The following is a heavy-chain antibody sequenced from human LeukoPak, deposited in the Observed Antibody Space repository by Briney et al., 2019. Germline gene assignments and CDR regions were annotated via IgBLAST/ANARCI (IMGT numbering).Heavy chain of an antibody. CDR2: ISAYNGST. J-gene: IGHJ6*02. V-gene: IGHV1-18*01. CDR1: DFSFTSYG. D-gene: IGHD2-15*01. Sequence: ASVKVSCKASDFSFTSYGMSWVRQAPGQGLEWMGWISAYNGSTKYAQKLQGRVTMTTDTSTGTAYMELRSLRPDDTAVYYCARNPHSNVAVTEYHYYAMDVWGQGTTVTVSS. CDR3: ARNPHSNVAVTEYHYYAMDV.